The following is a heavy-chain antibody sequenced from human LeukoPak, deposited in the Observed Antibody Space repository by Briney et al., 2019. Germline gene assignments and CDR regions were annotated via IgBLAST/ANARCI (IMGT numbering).Heavy chain of an antibody. V-gene: IGHV5-51*01. CDR2: IYPGDSDT. CDR3: ARTNCGGDCYSDAFDI. CDR1: GYSFTSYW. D-gene: IGHD2-21*02. J-gene: IGHJ3*02. Sequence: GESLKISCKGSGYSFTSYWIGWVRQMPGKGLEWMGIIYPGDSDTRYSPSFQGQVTISADKSISTAYLQWSSLKASDTAMYYCARTNCGGDCYSDAFDIWGQGTMVTVSS.